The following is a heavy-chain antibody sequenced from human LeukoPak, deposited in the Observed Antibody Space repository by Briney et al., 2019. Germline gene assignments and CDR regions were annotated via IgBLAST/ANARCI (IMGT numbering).Heavy chain of an antibody. J-gene: IGHJ6*03. V-gene: IGHV3-30*19. Sequence: GGSLRLSCAASEFTFSRYGMHWVRQAPGKGLEWVAVISYDGSNKYYADSVKGRFTISRDNSKNTLYLQMNSLRAEDTAVYYCAKTTIAAAGFHYYYMDVWGKGTTVTISS. CDR3: AKTTIAAAGFHYYYMDV. D-gene: IGHD6-13*01. CDR1: EFTFSRYG. CDR2: ISYDGSNK.